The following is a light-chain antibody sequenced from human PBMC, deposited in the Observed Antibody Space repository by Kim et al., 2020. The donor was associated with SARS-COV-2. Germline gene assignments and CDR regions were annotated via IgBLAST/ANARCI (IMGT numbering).Light chain of an antibody. J-gene: IGKJ3*01. CDR3: MQGTHWPFT. CDR2: KVS. CDR1: QSLVYSDGNNY. V-gene: IGKV2-30*01. Sequence: PASISYRSSQSLVYSDGNNYLNWFHQRPGQSPRRLSDKVSNRDSRVPDRFSGSGSGTDFSLQISRVEAEDVGVYYCMQGTHWPFTFGPGTKVDIK.